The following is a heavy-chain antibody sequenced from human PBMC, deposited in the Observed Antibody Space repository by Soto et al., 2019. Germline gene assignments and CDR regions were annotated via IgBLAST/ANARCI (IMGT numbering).Heavy chain of an antibody. D-gene: IGHD6-13*01. CDR2: FDPEDGET. CDR3: ARKSSSWSSAVYDY. CDR1: GYTLTELS. J-gene: IGHJ4*02. V-gene: IGHV1-24*01. Sequence: GASVKVSCKVSGYTLTELSMHWVRQAPGKGLEWMGGFDPEDGETIYAQKFQGRVTMTRDTSTSTVYMELSSLRSEDTAVYYCARKSSSWSSAVYDYWGQGTLVTVSS.